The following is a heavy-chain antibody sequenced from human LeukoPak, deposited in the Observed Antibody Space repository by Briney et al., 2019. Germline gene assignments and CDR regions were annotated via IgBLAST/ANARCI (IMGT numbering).Heavy chain of an antibody. Sequence: GGSLRLSCAASGFIISTNDMHWVRQATGKGLEWVSAIGIAGDTYYAGSVKGRFTISRENAKNSLYLQMNSLRAGDTAVYYCARYSSGSTLDIWGQGTMVTVS. CDR2: IGIAGDT. J-gene: IGHJ3*02. V-gene: IGHV3-13*01. D-gene: IGHD2/OR15-2a*01. CDR1: GFIISTND. CDR3: ARYSSGSTLDI.